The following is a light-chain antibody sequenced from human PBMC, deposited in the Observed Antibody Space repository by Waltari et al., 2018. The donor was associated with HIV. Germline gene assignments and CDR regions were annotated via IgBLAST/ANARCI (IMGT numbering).Light chain of an antibody. CDR2: RDT. CDR1: NLGTKT. Sequence: SSGLTQPPSVSVSPGQTARIACGGDNLGTKTVHWYQQRPPRAPVLVIHRDTERPSGIPERFSGSKSGNTATLTIDGVDAGDEADYYCQVWDISSDLWVFGGGTRLTVL. CDR3: QVWDISSDLWV. V-gene: IGLV3-21*01. J-gene: IGLJ3*02.